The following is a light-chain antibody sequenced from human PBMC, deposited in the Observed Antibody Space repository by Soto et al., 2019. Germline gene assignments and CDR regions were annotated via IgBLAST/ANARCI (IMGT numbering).Light chain of an antibody. CDR3: AAWDDSLSGYV. V-gene: IGLV1-47*01. CDR1: SSNIGDNY. CDR2: RSN. Sequence: QSVLTQPPSASGTPGQKVTISCSGSSSNIGDNYVYWHQQLPGTAPKLLIYRSNQRPSGVPDRFSGSKSGTSASLAISGLRSEDEADYYCAAWDDSLSGYVFGPGTKLTVL. J-gene: IGLJ1*01.